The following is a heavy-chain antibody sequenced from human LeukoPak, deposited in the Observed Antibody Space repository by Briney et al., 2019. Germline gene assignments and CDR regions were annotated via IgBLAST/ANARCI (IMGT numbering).Heavy chain of an antibody. V-gene: IGHV3-23*01. Sequence: GGSLRLSCAASGFTFSSYAMSWVRQAPGKGLEWVSAISGSGGSTYYADSVKGRFTISKDNSKNTVYLQMNSLRAEDTAVYYCAKGTAQYYYDSSGYYYHYWGQGTLVTVSS. CDR1: GFTFSSYA. CDR3: AKGTAQYYYDSSGYYYHY. CDR2: ISGSGGST. J-gene: IGHJ4*02. D-gene: IGHD3-22*01.